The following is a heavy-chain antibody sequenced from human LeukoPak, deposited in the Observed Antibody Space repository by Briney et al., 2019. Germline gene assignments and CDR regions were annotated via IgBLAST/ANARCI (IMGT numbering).Heavy chain of an antibody. D-gene: IGHD3-10*01. CDR1: GFIFSSYW. Sequence: GGSLRLSCAASGFIFSSYWMRWVRQAPGKGREWVSYISSSSSTIYYADSVKGRFTISRDNAKNSLYLQMNSLRAEDTAVYYCARVGSTMVRDSAFDIWGQGTMVTVSS. CDR3: ARVGSTMVRDSAFDI. CDR2: ISSSSSTI. V-gene: IGHV3-48*01. J-gene: IGHJ3*02.